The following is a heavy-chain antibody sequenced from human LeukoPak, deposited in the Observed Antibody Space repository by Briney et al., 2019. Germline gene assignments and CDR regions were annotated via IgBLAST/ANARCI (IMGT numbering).Heavy chain of an antibody. CDR1: GGTFSSYA. CDR2: IIPILGIA. V-gene: IGHV1-69*04. Sequence: SVKVSCKASGGTFSSYAISWVRQAPGQGPEWMGRIIPILGIANYAQKFQGRVTITADKSTSTAYMELSSLRSEDTAVYYCARDSSNYYDSSGYPYWGQGTLVTVSS. D-gene: IGHD3-22*01. CDR3: ARDSSNYYDSSGYPY. J-gene: IGHJ4*02.